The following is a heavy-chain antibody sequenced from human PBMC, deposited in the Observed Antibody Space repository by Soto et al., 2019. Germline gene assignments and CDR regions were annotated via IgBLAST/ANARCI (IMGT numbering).Heavy chain of an antibody. CDR3: ARRYGASFDY. Sequence: QVQLQESGPGLVKPSETLSLTCTVSGGSISSYYWSWIRQPPGKGLEWIGYIYYSGSTNYNPSLKSRVTISVDTSKNQVSLKLSSVTAADTAVYYCARRYGASFDYGGQGTLVTVSS. CDR1: GGSISSYY. D-gene: IGHD4-17*01. J-gene: IGHJ4*02. CDR2: IYYSGST. V-gene: IGHV4-59*01.